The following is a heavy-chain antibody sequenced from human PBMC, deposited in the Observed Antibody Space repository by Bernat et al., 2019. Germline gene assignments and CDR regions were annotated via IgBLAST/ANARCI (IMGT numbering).Heavy chain of an antibody. CDR2: IGASGGVT. D-gene: IGHD5-12*01. Sequence: EVQLLDSGGGLVQPGGSLRLSCVASGLTFNRHAMTWVRQAPGKGLEWVSTIGASGGVTYYADSVKGRFTISRDNSKNTVSLQMNSLRAEDTAIYYCAKDRGYRGYDYPVDYWGQGTLVTVSS. V-gene: IGHV3-23*01. CDR3: AKDRGYRGYDYPVDY. CDR1: GLTFNRHA. J-gene: IGHJ4*02.